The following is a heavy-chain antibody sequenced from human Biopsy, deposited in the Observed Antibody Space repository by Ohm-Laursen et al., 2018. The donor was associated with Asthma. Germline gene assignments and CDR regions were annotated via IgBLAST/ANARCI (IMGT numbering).Heavy chain of an antibody. Sequence: ASVTVSCKASGYPFTDYFVHWVRQARGQGLEWMGRIDPNSGGTNYAQKFLGRVTMTRDTSVNTAFMVLSRLRSDDTAVYYCAGIKIRIGAGTDRYFDLWGRGTLVTVSS. CDR2: IDPNSGGT. CDR1: GYPFTDYF. V-gene: IGHV1-2*06. J-gene: IGHJ2*01. CDR3: AGIKIRIGAGTDRYFDL. D-gene: IGHD3-16*01.